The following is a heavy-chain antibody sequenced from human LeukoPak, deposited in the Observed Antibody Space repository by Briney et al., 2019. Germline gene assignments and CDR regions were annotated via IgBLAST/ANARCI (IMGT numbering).Heavy chain of an antibody. D-gene: IGHD3-16*01. CDR1: GFTFRNYW. V-gene: IGHV3-74*01. Sequence: PGGSLRLSCAASGFTFRNYWMHWVRQVPGKGLVWVSRINSDGSSTAYADSVRGRFTISRDNAKNTLSLQMNSLRAEDTDVYYCAREGAPGGLDYWGQGTLATVSS. CDR2: INSDGSST. J-gene: IGHJ4*02. CDR3: AREGAPGGLDY.